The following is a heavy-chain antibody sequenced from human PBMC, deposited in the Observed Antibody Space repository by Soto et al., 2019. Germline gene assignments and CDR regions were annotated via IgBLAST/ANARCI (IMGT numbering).Heavy chain of an antibody. CDR2: INPNSGGT. V-gene: IGHV1-2*04. D-gene: IGHD5-12*01. J-gene: IGHJ5*02. Sequence: QVQLVQSGAEVKKPGASVKVSCKASGYTFTGYYMHWVRQAPGQGLEWMGWINPNSGGTNYAQKFQGWVTMTRDTAISKAYMELRRLRSDAAAVYYCAREANIVATILARQKPFDPWGQGTLVTVSS. CDR3: AREANIVATILARQKPFDP. CDR1: GYTFTGYY.